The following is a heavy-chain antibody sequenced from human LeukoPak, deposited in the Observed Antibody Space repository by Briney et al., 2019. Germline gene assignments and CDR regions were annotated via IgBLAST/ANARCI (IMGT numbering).Heavy chain of an antibody. D-gene: IGHD6-19*01. CDR3: ARQRGSGCLDY. Sequence: GGSLRLSCAASRFTLSNYWMSWVRQAPGKGLEWVANIKQDGSETYYVDSVKGRFTISRDNAKNSLSPQMNSLRAEDTAVYYCARQRGSGCLDYWGQGTLVTVSS. J-gene: IGHJ4*02. CDR2: IKQDGSET. CDR1: RFTLSNYW. V-gene: IGHV3-7*01.